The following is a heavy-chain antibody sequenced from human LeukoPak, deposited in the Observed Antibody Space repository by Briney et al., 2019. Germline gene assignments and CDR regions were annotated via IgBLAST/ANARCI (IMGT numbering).Heavy chain of an antibody. V-gene: IGHV3-7*03. CDR1: GFSFSSSW. CDR3: AKDRESGVDYYDSSGYGLLEY. D-gene: IGHD3-22*01. CDR2: IKPDGSEK. Sequence: GGSLRLSCAASGFSFSSSWMSWVRQAPGKGLEWVANIKPDGSEKYYVDSVKGRFTISRDNAKNSLYLQMNSLRAEDTALYYCAKDRESGVDYYDSSGYGLLEYWGQGTLVTVSS. J-gene: IGHJ4*02.